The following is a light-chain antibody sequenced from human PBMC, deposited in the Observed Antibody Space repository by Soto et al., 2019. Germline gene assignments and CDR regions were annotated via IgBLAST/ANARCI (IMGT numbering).Light chain of an antibody. CDR3: QQYNNCLLT. J-gene: IGKJ4*01. Sequence: EIVMTQSPATLSVSPGERATLSCRASQSVSSSLAWYQQKPGQAPRLLIYGASTRDTGIPARFSGSGSGTEFTLTISSLQSEDFAVYYCQQYNNCLLTFGGGTKVEIK. V-gene: IGKV3-15*01. CDR2: GAS. CDR1: QSVSSS.